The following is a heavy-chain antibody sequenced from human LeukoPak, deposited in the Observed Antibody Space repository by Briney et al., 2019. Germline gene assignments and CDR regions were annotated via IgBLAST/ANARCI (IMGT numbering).Heavy chain of an antibody. CDR3: VRDRGYCSGGTCYALWDY. V-gene: IGHV3-7*01. Sequence: GGSLRLSCAASGFSFSNYWMSWVRQAPGKGLEWVAHIKEDGGEKHYVDPVKGRFTISRDNAKNSLYLQMNSLRAEDTAMYYCVRDRGYCSGGTCYALWDYWGQGTLVTVSS. CDR2: IKEDGGEK. J-gene: IGHJ4*02. D-gene: IGHD2-15*01. CDR1: GFSFSNYW.